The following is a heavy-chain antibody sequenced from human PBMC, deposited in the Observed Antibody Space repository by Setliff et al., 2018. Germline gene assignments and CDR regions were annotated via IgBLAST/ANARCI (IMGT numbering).Heavy chain of an antibody. D-gene: IGHD5-12*01. CDR3: ARDLGDLVATILSFFDY. V-gene: IGHV1-18*01. CDR1: GYTFTSYG. Sequence: ASVKVSCKASGYTFTSYGISWVRQAPGQGLEWMGWISAYNGNTNYAQKLQGRVTMTTDTSTSTAYMELRSLRSDDTAVYYCARDLGDLVATILSFFDYWGQGTLVTVSS. CDR2: ISAYNGNT. J-gene: IGHJ4*02.